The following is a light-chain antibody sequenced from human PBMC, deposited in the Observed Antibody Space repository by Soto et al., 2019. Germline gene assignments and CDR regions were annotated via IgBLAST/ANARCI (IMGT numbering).Light chain of an antibody. J-gene: IGLJ1*01. V-gene: IGLV2-23*01. CDR1: SSDVGSYNL. CDR3: CSYAGSSYV. CDR2: EGS. Sequence: QSALTQPASVSGSPGQSITISCTGTSSDVGSYNLVSWYQQHPGKAPKLMIYEGSKRPSGVSNRFSGSKSGNTASLTISGLQAEDEADCYCCSYAGSSYVFGTGTNLTVL.